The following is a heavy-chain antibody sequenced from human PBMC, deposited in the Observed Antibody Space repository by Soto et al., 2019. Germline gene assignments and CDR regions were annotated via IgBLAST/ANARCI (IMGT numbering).Heavy chain of an antibody. CDR3: ARNKGDYEVY. CDR2: ISEGGGTI. J-gene: IGHJ4*02. CDR1: GSTFSSYE. Sequence: RGSLRLSCVASGSTFSSYEMNWVRQAPGKGLEWVSYISEGGGTIHYAGSVKGRFTISRNNAKNSLYLQMNSLRAEDTATYYCARNKGDYEVYWGQGTLVTVSS. V-gene: IGHV3-48*03. D-gene: IGHD4-17*01.